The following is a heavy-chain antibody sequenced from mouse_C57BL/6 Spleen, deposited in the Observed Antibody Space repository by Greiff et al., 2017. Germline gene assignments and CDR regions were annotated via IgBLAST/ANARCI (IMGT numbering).Heavy chain of an antibody. D-gene: IGHD1-1*01. CDR1: GFTFSDYG. J-gene: IGHJ4*01. CDR2: ISSGSSTI. Sequence: EVNVVESGGGLVKPGGSLKLSCAASGFTFSDYGMHWVRQAPEKGLEWVAYISSGSSTIYYADTVKGRFTISRDNAKNTLFLQMTSLRSEDTAMYYCARMDYGSSYYAMDYWGQGTSVTVSS. V-gene: IGHV5-17*01. CDR3: ARMDYGSSYYAMDY.